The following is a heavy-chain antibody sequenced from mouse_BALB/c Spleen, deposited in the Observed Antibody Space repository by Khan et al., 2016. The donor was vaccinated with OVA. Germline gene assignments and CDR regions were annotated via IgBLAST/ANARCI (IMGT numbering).Heavy chain of an antibody. CDR2: INTYTGEP. CDR3: ARRGLWYRFAY. D-gene: IGHD2-1*01. CDR1: GYTFTNYG. Sequence: QIQLVQSGPELKRPGETVKISCKASGYTFTNYGMNWVKQAPGKGLKWMGWINTYTGEPTYADDFKGRFAFSLETSARTAYLQINNLKNEDTATYFCARRGLWYRFAYWGQGTLVTVSA. J-gene: IGHJ3*01. V-gene: IGHV9-3-1*01.